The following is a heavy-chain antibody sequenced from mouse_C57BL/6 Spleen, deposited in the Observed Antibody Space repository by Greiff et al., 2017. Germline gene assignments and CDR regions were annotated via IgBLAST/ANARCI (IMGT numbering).Heavy chain of an antibody. CDR1: GYTFTDYE. CDR3: TRLRIYYDYDGAY. Sequence: QVQLQQPGAELVKPGASVKVSCKASGYTFTDYEMHWVKQTPVHGLEWIGAIDPETGGTAYNQKFKGKAILTADKSSSTAYMELRSLTSEDSAVYYCTRLRIYYDYDGAYWGQGTLVTVSA. J-gene: IGHJ3*01. D-gene: IGHD2-4*01. CDR2: IDPETGGT. V-gene: IGHV1-15*01.